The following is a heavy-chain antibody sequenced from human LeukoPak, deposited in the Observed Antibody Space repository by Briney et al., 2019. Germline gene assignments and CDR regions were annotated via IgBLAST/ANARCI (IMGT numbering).Heavy chain of an antibody. CDR1: GGSISGYF. D-gene: IGHD5/OR15-5a*01. CDR3: AREPRVSGWFDP. CDR2: IHYTGST. Sequence: SETLSLTCTGSGGSISGYFWSWIRQSPGKGLEWIGYIHYTGSTKYNPALESRVTISLDTSKNQFSLELSSVPAADTAAYFCAREPRVSGWFDPWGQGTLVAVSS. V-gene: IGHV4-59*12. J-gene: IGHJ5*02.